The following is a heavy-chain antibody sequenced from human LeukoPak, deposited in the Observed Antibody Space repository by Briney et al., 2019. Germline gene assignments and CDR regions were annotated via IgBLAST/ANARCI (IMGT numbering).Heavy chain of an antibody. CDR3: AKDSTPNYYGSGSYYSPVDY. J-gene: IGHJ4*02. CDR1: GFTFSDYY. V-gene: IGHV3-11*04. D-gene: IGHD3-10*01. Sequence: GGSLRLSCAASGFTFSDYYMSWIRQAPGKGLEWVSYISSSGSTIYYADSVKGRFTISRDNAKNSLYLQMNSLRAEDTAVYYCAKDSTPNYYGSGSYYSPVDYWGQGTLVTVSS. CDR2: ISSSGSTI.